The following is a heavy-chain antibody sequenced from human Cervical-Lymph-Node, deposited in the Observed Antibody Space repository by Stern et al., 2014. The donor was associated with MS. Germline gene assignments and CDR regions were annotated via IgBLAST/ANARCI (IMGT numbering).Heavy chain of an antibody. Sequence: QVKLVQSGAEVKKPGASVQVSCTVSGYTLTELSMHWVRQAPGKGLEWMGGFDPEDGETIYAQKFQGRVTMTEDTSTDTAYMELSSLRSEDTAVYYCATPLTRYDSSGFDYWGQGTLVTVSS. V-gene: IGHV1-24*01. J-gene: IGHJ4*02. CDR3: ATPLTRYDSSGFDY. CDR1: GYTLTELS. CDR2: FDPEDGET. D-gene: IGHD3-22*01.